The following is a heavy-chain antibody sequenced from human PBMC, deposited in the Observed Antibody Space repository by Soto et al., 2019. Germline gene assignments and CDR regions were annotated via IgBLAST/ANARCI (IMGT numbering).Heavy chain of an antibody. CDR3: ASGEASSGWYPFDY. CDR1: GFTFSSYA. V-gene: IGHV3-21*01. J-gene: IGHJ4*02. D-gene: IGHD6-19*01. Sequence: PGGSLRLSCAASGFTFSSYAMHWVRQAPGKGLEWVSSISSSSSYIYYADSVKGRFTTSRDNAKNSLYLQMNSLRAEDTAVYYCASGEASSGWYPFDYWGQGTLVTVS. CDR2: ISSSSSYI.